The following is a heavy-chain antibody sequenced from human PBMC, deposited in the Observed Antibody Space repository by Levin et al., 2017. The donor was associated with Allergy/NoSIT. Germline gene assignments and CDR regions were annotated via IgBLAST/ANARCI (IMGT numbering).Heavy chain of an antibody. CDR1: GGSIRSGDYY. V-gene: IGHV4-30-4*01. CDR3: ARDYSVAEHYFDY. D-gene: IGHD6-19*01. Sequence: SQTLSLTCTVSGGSIRSGDYYWSWIRQPPGKGLEWIGYIYYSGSTYYNPSLKSRVTISVDTSKNQFSLKLSSVTAADTAVYYCARDYSVAEHYFDYWGQGTLVTVSS. CDR2: IYYSGST. J-gene: IGHJ4*02.